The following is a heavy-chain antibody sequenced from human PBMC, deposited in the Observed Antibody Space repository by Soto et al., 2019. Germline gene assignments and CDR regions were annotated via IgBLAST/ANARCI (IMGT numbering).Heavy chain of an antibody. V-gene: IGHV4-59*08. J-gene: IGHJ4*02. D-gene: IGHD6-19*01. Sequence: QVHLQESGPGLVKPSETLSLTCAVSGGSIRGYSWRWIRQPPGKGLEWIGNIHYTGGTNYNPSLKSRLTIALDTSKMQISLQLSSVTAEDTAIYFCARRTKLGTAWYPDCWGKGTLVTVSS. CDR3: ARRTKLGTAWYPDC. CDR1: GGSIRGYS. CDR2: IHYTGGT.